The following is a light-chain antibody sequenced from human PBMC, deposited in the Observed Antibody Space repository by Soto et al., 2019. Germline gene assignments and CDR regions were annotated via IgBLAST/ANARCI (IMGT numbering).Light chain of an antibody. J-gene: IGKJ1*01. V-gene: IGKV1-5*01. CDR1: QSISSW. CDR3: QQYNNFPGT. CDR2: DAS. Sequence: DILMTQSPSTLSASVGDRVTITCRASQSISSWLAWYQQKPGKAPKLPIYDASNLESGVPSRFSGSESGTEFTLTISSLQPDDFATYYCQQYNNFPGTFGQGTKVEI.